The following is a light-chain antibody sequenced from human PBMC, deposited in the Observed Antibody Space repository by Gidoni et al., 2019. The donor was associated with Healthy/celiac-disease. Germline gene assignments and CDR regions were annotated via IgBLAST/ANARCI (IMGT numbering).Light chain of an antibody. CDR2: EGS. CDR1: SSDVGSYNL. CDR3: CSYAGSSTHVV. V-gene: IGLV2-23*01. Sequence: QSALIQPASVPWSPGQSITISCTGTSSDVGSYNLFSWYQQHPGKAPKLMIYEGSKRPSGVSNRFSGSKSGNTASLTISGLQAEDEADYYCCSYAGSSTHVVFGGGTKLTVL. J-gene: IGLJ2*01.